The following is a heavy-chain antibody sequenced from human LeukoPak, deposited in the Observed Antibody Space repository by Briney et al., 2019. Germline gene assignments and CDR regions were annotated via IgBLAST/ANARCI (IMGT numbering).Heavy chain of an antibody. J-gene: IGHJ6*02. CDR2: IIPIFGTA. CDR3: ARDSEDSPSNDRKWVRVRGPYDGMDV. D-gene: IGHD3-10*01. CDR1: GGTFSSYA. Sequence: SVKVSCKASGGTFSSYAISWVRQAPGQGLEWMGGIIPIFGTANYAQKFQGRVTITADESTSTAYMELSSLRSEDTAVYYCARDSEDSPSNDRKWVRVRGPYDGMDVWGQGTTVTVSS. V-gene: IGHV1-69*13.